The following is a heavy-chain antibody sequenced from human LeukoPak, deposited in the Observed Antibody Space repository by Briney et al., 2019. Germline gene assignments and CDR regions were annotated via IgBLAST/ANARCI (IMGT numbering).Heavy chain of an antibody. D-gene: IGHD6-13*01. Sequence: GGSLRLSCAASGFTFSNVWMTWVRQAPGKGLEWVGRIKSKTDGGTIDYAAPVKGRFTISRDDSKNTLYLQMNSLKTEDTAVYYCTTAWYTSRWLSIDYWGQGTLVTVSP. CDR2: IKSKTDGGTI. CDR3: TTAWYTSRWLSIDY. V-gene: IGHV3-15*01. CDR1: GFTFSNVW. J-gene: IGHJ4*02.